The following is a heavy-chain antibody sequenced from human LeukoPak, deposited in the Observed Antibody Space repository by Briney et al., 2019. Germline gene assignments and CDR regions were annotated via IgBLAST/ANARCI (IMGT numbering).Heavy chain of an antibody. Sequence: PGGPLRLSCGASVFTFSSSGMHWVPQAPGKGWEGVAVLCYDGSNKYYADSAKGRFTTSRDNSKNTLYLQMSSLRAEDTAVYYCARGEIGWLQLVDYWGQGTLVTVSS. V-gene: IGHV3-33*01. CDR1: VFTFSSSG. CDR3: ARGEIGWLQLVDY. CDR2: LCYDGSNK. D-gene: IGHD5-24*01. J-gene: IGHJ4*02.